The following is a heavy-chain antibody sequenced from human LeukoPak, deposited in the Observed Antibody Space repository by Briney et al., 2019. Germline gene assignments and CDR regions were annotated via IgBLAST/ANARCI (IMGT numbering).Heavy chain of an antibody. D-gene: IGHD5-18*01. CDR2: ISYDGSNE. CDR3: ARGHTAAMVFCDY. V-gene: IGHV3-30*04. J-gene: IGHJ4*02. Sequence: GGSLRLSCAASGFTFSSYAIHWVRQAPGKGLEWVAVISYDGSNEFYADSVKGRFTISRDNSKNTLYLQMSSLRAEDTAVYYCARGHTAAMVFCDYWGQGTLVTASS. CDR1: GFTFSSYA.